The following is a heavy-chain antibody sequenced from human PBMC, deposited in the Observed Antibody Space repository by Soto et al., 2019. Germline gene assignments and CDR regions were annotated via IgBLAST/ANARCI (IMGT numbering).Heavy chain of an antibody. J-gene: IGHJ4*02. CDR1: GSSISSSSYY. CDR2: IYYSGST. Sequence: ASETLSLTCTVSGSSISSSSYYWGWIRQPPGKGLEWIGSIYYSGSTYYNPSLKSRVTISVDTSKNQFSLKLSSVTAADTAVYYCARHPSYSDFWSGYYHGYYFDYWGQGTLVTVSS. CDR3: ARHPSYSDFWSGYYHGYYFDY. V-gene: IGHV4-39*01. D-gene: IGHD3-3*01.